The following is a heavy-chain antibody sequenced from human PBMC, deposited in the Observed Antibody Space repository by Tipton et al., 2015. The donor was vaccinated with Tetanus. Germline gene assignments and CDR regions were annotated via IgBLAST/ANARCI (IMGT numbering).Heavy chain of an antibody. CDR3: ARGRDGDYAAFDY. Sequence: SLRLSCAASGFTVSSNYMTWVRQAPGKGLEWVSVIFSGGSTYYADSVKGRFTISRDNSKNTLYLQMNSLRAEDTAVYYCARGRDGDYAAFDYWGQGTLVTVSS. D-gene: IGHD4-17*01. V-gene: IGHV3-66*01. J-gene: IGHJ4*02. CDR2: IFSGGST. CDR1: GFTVSSNY.